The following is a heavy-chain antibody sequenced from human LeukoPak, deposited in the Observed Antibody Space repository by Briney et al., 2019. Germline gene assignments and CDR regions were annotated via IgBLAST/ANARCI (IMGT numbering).Heavy chain of an antibody. CDR1: GYTFSSYY. CDR3: AREGTRDYGTFDY. J-gene: IGHJ4*02. V-gene: IGHV1-46*01. D-gene: IGHD4-17*01. CDR2: INPSGGST. Sequence: ASVKVSCKASGYTFSSYYMHWVRQAPGPGLEWMGIINPSGGSTSYAQKFQGRVTMTRDTSTSTVYMELSSLRSEDTAVYYCAREGTRDYGTFDYWGQGTLVTVSS.